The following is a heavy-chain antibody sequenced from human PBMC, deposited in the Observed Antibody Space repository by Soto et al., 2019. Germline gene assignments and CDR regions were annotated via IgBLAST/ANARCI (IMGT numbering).Heavy chain of an antibody. J-gene: IGHJ4*02. CDR3: ARDPRNIVVVPAASAIFDY. V-gene: IGHV1-18*01. Sequence: QVQLVQSGAEVKKPGASVKVSCKASGYTFTSYGISWVRPAPGQGLEWMGWMSAYNGNTNYAQKLQGRVTMNTDTSTSTAYMELRSLRSDDTAVYYCARDPRNIVVVPAASAIFDYWGQGTLVTVSS. D-gene: IGHD2-2*01. CDR2: MSAYNGNT. CDR1: GYTFTSYG.